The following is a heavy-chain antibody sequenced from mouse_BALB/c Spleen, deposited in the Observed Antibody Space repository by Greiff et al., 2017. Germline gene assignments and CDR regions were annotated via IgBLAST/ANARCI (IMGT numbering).Heavy chain of an antibody. D-gene: IGHD3-3*01. Sequence: LVESGAELVKPGASVKLSCTASGFNIKDTYMHWVKQRPEQGLEWIGRIDPANGNTKYDPKFQGKATITADTSSNTAYLQLSSLTSEDTAVYYCARSGGRAWGIDYWGQGTTLTVSS. CDR3: ARSGGRAWGIDY. CDR1: GFNIKDTY. J-gene: IGHJ2*01. V-gene: IGHV14-3*02. CDR2: IDPANGNT.